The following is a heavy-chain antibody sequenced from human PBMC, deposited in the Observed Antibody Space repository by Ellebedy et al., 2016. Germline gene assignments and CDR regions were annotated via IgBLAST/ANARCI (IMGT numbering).Heavy chain of an antibody. D-gene: IGHD6-13*01. J-gene: IGHJ3*02. CDR1: GFTFSNYS. CDR3: VKVGSGWSLDI. CDR2: ISSSSNYI. V-gene: IGHV3-21*01. Sequence: GGSLRLXXAASGFTFSNYSMNWVRQAPGKGLEWVSSISSSSNYIYYADSVKGRFTISRDNAKNSLYLQMSSLRAEDTAVYYCVKVGSGWSLDIWGQGTMVTVSS.